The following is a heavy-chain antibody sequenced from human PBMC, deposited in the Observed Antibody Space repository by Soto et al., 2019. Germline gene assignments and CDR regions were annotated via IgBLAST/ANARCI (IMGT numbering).Heavy chain of an antibody. CDR1: GFTFSSYA. CDR3: AISPPRTYYYDSSGYYYALSFSYFDY. V-gene: IGHV3-30-3*01. CDR2: ISYDGSNK. Sequence: PGGSLRLSCAASGFTFSSYAMHWVRQAPGKGLEWVAVISYDGSNKYYADSVKGRFTISRDNSKNTLYLQMNSLRAEDTAVYYCAISPPRTYYYDSSGYYYALSFSYFDYWGQGTLVTVSS. J-gene: IGHJ4*02. D-gene: IGHD3-22*01.